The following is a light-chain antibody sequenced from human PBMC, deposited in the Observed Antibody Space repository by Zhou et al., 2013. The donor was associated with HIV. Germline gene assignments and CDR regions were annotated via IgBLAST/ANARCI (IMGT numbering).Light chain of an antibody. V-gene: IGKV1-16*01. CDR2: AAS. J-gene: IGKJ1*01. Sequence: DIQMTQSPSSLSASVGDRVTITCRASQNIINYLNWYQQKPGKAPTLLIYAASSLQGGVPSRFSGSGSGTEFTLTISSLQPDDFATYYCQQYDSYPRTFGQGTKVEIK. CDR3: QQYDSYPRT. CDR1: QNIINY.